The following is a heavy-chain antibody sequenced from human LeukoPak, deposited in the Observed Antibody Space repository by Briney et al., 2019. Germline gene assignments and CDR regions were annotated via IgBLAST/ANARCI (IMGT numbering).Heavy chain of an antibody. CDR3: ARTVLLWFGELSPRYMDV. CDR2: IYYSGST. J-gene: IGHJ6*03. V-gene: IGHV4-59*01. D-gene: IGHD3-10*01. Sequence: NPSETLSLTCTVSGGSISSYYWSWIRQPPGKGLEWIGYIYYSGSTNYNPSLKSRVTISVDTSKNQFSLKLSSVTAADTAVYYCARTVLLWFGELSPRYMDVWGKGTTVTISS. CDR1: GGSISSYY.